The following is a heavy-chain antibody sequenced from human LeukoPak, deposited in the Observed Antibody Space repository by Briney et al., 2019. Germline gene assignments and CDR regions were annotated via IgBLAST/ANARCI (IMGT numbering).Heavy chain of an antibody. CDR1: GRSISVYY. J-gene: IGHJ5*02. Sequence: PSETLSLTCTLSGRSISVYYWSWIRQPAGKGLELIGRIYTSEFTNYNPSLKSRVIMSVDTSKNRFSLKLNSVTAADTAVYYCARALSRSSSWEFDPWGQGILVTVSS. D-gene: IGHD6-13*01. CDR2: IYTSEFT. V-gene: IGHV4-4*07. CDR3: ARALSRSSSWEFDP.